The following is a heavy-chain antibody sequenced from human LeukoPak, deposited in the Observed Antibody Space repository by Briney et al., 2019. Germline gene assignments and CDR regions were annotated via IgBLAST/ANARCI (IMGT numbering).Heavy chain of an antibody. CDR3: ARLAFMITFGGVIVLPPDFDY. CDR2: ISADGNNE. V-gene: IGHV3-30-3*01. D-gene: IGHD3-16*02. J-gene: IGHJ4*02. Sequence: GGSLRLSCAASGFIFSNYPMHWVRQAPGKGLEWVAVISADGNNEHYADSAKGRFTLSRDNAKSTAYLQMNSLRSEDTAVYYCARLAFMITFGGVIVLPPDFDYWGQGTLVTVSS. CDR1: GFIFSNYP.